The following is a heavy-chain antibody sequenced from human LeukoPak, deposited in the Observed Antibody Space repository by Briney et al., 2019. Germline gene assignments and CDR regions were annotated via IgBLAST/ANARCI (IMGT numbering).Heavy chain of an antibody. Sequence: SETLSLTCTVSGASISSFYWSWIRQPPGKGLEWIGYISYSGSTSYNPSLKTRVTISLDTSKNQFSLRLNSLTAVDTAVYYCARFQSSAWYFLDYWGQGTPVTVSS. D-gene: IGHD6-19*01. CDR1: GASISSFY. V-gene: IGHV4-59*08. CDR2: ISYSGST. J-gene: IGHJ4*02. CDR3: ARFQSSAWYFLDY.